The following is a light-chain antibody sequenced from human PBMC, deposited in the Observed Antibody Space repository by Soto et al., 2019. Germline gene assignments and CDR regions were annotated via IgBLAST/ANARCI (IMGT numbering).Light chain of an antibody. CDR2: GAS. Sequence: EIVMTQSPATLSVSPGDRATLSCRASQNVHDNLAWYQQKPGQAPRLLIYGASTRATGIPARFSGSGFGTEFTLSISSLQSDDFALYYCQQYHSWPLTFGPATQVDVK. J-gene: IGKJ3*01. CDR1: QNVHDN. CDR3: QQYHSWPLT. V-gene: IGKV3-15*01.